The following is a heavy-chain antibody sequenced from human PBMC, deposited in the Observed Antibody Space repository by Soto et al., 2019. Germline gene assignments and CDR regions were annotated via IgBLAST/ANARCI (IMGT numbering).Heavy chain of an antibody. Sequence: SETLSLTCTVSGGSISSSSYYWGWIRQPPGKGLEWIGSIYYSGSTYYNPSLKSRVTISVDTSKNQFSLKLSSVTAADTAVYYCARPVDQGIAAAGPWGQGTLVTVSS. CDR2: IYYSGST. V-gene: IGHV4-39*01. J-gene: IGHJ5*02. D-gene: IGHD6-13*01. CDR3: ARPVDQGIAAAGP. CDR1: GGSISSSSYY.